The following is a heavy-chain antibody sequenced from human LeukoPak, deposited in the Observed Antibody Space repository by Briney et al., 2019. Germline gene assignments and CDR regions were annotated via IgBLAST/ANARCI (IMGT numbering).Heavy chain of an antibody. J-gene: IGHJ4*02. Sequence: GGSLRLSCAASGFTFSSYSMTWVRQAPGKGLEWVSSMSSGSSYIYYADSVRGRFTISRDNAKNSLCLLMNSLRAEDTAAYYCARDRPTGASRLFVVQWGQGTLVTVSS. CDR1: GFTFSSYS. D-gene: IGHD3-3*01. CDR3: ARDRPTGASRLFVVQ. CDR2: MSSGSSYI. V-gene: IGHV3-21*01.